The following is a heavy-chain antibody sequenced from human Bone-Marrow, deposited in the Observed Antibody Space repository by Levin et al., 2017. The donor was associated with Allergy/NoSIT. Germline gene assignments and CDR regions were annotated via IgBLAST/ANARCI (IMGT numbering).Heavy chain of an antibody. V-gene: IGHV1-2*02. CDR1: GYTFTGYY. D-gene: IGHD2-15*01. CDR2: INPNSGGT. CDR3: ARVPLVALWYFDL. Sequence: ASVKVSCKASGYTFTGYYMHWVRQAPGQGLEWMGWINPNSGGTNYAQKFQGRVTMTRDTSISTAYMELSRLRSDDTAVYYCARVPLVALWYFDLWGRGTLVTVSS. J-gene: IGHJ2*01.